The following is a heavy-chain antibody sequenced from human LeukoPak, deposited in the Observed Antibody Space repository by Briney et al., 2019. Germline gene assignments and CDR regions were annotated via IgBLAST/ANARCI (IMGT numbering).Heavy chain of an antibody. CDR1: GFTFSSYA. CDR3: AKGDVAKMRGIDY. CDR2: ISGRGGST. Sequence: GGSLRLSCAASGFTFSSYAMSGVRQSPGKGRKWVSSISGRGGSTYYADSVKGLFTISRDNSNNTLYLQMNSMRDDDTAVYYCAKGDVAKMRGIDYWGQGTWSASPQ. J-gene: IGHJ4*02. D-gene: IGHD5-12*01. V-gene: IGHV3-23*01.